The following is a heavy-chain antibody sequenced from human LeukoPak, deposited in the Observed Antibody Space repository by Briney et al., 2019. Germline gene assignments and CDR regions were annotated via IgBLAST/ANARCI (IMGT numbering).Heavy chain of an antibody. Sequence: EASVKVSCKASGGTFSSYAISWVRQAPGQGLEWMGRIIPILGIANYAQKFQGRVTITADNSTSTAYMELSSLRSEDTAVYYCARDTSGYDLNFDYWGQGTLVTVSS. V-gene: IGHV1-69*04. J-gene: IGHJ4*02. CDR3: ARDTSGYDLNFDY. CDR1: GGTFSSYA. CDR2: IIPILGIA. D-gene: IGHD5-12*01.